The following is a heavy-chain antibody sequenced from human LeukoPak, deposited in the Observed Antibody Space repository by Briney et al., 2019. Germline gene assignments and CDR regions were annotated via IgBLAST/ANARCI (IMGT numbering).Heavy chain of an antibody. CDR2: ISSNGGST. CDR1: GFTFSSYA. V-gene: IGHV3-64*01. D-gene: IGHD1-26*01. J-gene: IGHJ4*02. Sequence: PGGSLRLSCAASGFTFSSYAMHWVRQAPGKGLEYVSAISSNGGSTYYANSVKGRFTISRDNSKNTLYLQMGSLRAEDMAVYYCARVKFDGGSYYGPQDYWGQGTLVTVSS. CDR3: ARVKFDGGSYYGPQDY.